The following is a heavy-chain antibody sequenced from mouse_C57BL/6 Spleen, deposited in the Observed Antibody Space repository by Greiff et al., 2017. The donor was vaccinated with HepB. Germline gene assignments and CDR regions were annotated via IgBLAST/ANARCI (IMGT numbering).Heavy chain of an antibody. CDR3: ARDYLYGSSYGKAMDY. CDR2: ISDGGSYT. D-gene: IGHD1-1*01. CDR1: GFTFSSYA. J-gene: IGHJ4*01. V-gene: IGHV5-4*01. Sequence: EVHLVESGGGLVKPGGSLKLSCAASGFTFSSYAMSWVRQTPEKRLEWVATISDGGSYTYYPDNVKGRFTISRDNAKNNLYLQMSHLKSEDTAMYYCARDYLYGSSYGKAMDYWGQGTSVTVSS.